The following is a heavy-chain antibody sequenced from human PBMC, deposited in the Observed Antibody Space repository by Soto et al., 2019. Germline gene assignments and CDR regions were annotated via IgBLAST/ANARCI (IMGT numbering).Heavy chain of an antibody. V-gene: IGHV3-30*04. J-gene: IGHJ6*02. Sequence: GGSLRLSCAASGFTFSSYSMHWVRQAPGKGLEWVAVISYDGSNKYYADSVKGRFTISRDNSKNTLYLQMTNMDPVDTATYYCARILGYCSGGSCYLYYYGMDVWGQGTTVTVSS. CDR2: ISYDGSNK. D-gene: IGHD2-15*01. CDR1: GFTFSSYS. CDR3: ARILGYCSGGSCYLYYYGMDV.